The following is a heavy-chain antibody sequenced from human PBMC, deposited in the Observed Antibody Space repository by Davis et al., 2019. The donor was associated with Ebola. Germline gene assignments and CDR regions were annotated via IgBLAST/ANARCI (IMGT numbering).Heavy chain of an antibody. CDR2: IYPGDSDT. CDR3: ARHGPMRDGYPDY. V-gene: IGHV5-51*01. J-gene: IGHJ4*02. D-gene: IGHD5-24*01. Sequence: GGSLRLSCKGSGYSFTSYWIGWVRQMPGKGLEWMGIIYPGDSDTRYSPSFQGQVTISADKSISTAYLQWSSLKASDTAMYYCARHGPMRDGYPDYWGQGTLVTVSS. CDR1: GYSFTSYW.